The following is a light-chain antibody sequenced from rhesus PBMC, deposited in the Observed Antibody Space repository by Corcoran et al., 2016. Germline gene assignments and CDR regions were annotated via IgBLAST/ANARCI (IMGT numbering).Light chain of an antibody. V-gene: IGKV2-82*02. J-gene: IGKJ1*01. CDR2: LVS. CDR1: QSLVYSDGKTY. CDR3: MQALRSPWT. Sequence: DIVMIQTPLSLPVTLGEPASISCRSSQSLVYSDGKTYLYWYLQKPVHSPQLLMYLVSKRASGVPDKFSGSGSGTDFTLKSSRVEAEDVGVYYCMQALRSPWTFGQGTKVEIK.